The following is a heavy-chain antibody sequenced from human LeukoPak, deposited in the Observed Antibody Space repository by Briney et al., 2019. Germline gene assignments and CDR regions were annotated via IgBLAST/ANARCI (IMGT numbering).Heavy chain of an antibody. Sequence: GRSLRLSCAASGFTFSSYGMHWVRQAPGKGLEWVAVISYDGSNKYYADSVKGRFTISRDNSKNTLYLQMNSLRAEDTAVYYCAKDLGGVVVAATLVGAFDIWGQGTMVTVSS. J-gene: IGHJ3*02. V-gene: IGHV3-30*18. CDR2: ISYDGSNK. D-gene: IGHD2-15*01. CDR1: GFTFSSYG. CDR3: AKDLGGVVVAATLVGAFDI.